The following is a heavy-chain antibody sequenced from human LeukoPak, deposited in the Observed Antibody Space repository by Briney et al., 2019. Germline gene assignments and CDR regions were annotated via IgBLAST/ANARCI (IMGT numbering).Heavy chain of an antibody. CDR1: GYTFTDYY. V-gene: IGHV1-2*02. Sequence: ASVKVSCKASGYTFTDYYIHWVRQAPGQGLEWMGWISLNSGDTYYAQNFQDRVTMTGDTSISTAYLELSSLRSDDTAVFYCARSYFDVLTNYYMWLAPWGQGTLVTVSS. CDR3: ARSYFDVLTNYYMWLAP. D-gene: IGHD3-9*01. CDR2: ISLNSGDT. J-gene: IGHJ5*02.